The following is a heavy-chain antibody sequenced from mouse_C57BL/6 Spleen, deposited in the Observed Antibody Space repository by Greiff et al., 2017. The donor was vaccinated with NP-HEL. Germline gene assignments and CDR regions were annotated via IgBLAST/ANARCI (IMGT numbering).Heavy chain of an antibody. CDR3: TTRDSTYEEGYYLDY. D-gene: IGHD5-1*01. CDR2: IDPEDGDT. Sequence: EVQLQQSGAELVRPGASVKLSCTASGFNIKDYYMHWVKQRPEQGLEWIGRIDPEDGDTEYAPKFQGKATMTADTSSNTAYRQLSSLTSEDTAVYYCTTRDSTYEEGYYLDYWGQGTTLTGSS. CDR1: GFNIKDYY. J-gene: IGHJ2*01. V-gene: IGHV14-1*01.